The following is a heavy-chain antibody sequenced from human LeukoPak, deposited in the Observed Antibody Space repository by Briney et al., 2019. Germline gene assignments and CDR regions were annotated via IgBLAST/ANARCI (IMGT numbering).Heavy chain of an antibody. Sequence: SQTLSLTCTVSGGSISSGSYYWSWIRQPPGKGLEGIVYIYYSGYTNYNPSLKSRVTISVDTSKNQFSLKLSSVTAADTAVYYCARTTMVRGTYYMDVWGKGTTVIISS. CDR3: ARTTMVRGTYYMDV. D-gene: IGHD3-10*01. V-gene: IGHV4-61*01. CDR1: GGSISSGSYY. CDR2: IYYSGYT. J-gene: IGHJ6*03.